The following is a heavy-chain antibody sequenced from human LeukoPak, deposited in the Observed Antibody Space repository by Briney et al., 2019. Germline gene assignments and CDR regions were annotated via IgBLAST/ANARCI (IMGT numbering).Heavy chain of an antibody. D-gene: IGHD2-21*02. V-gene: IGHV3-21*01. Sequence: SGGSLRLSCAASGFTFSSYSMNWVRQAPGKGLEWVSSTSSSSSYIYYADSVKGRFTISRDNAKNTLYLQMDSLRAEDTAVYYCASELAHCVGDCLQNWGQGTLVTVSS. CDR2: TSSSSSYI. J-gene: IGHJ4*02. CDR1: GFTFSSYS. CDR3: ASELAHCVGDCLQN.